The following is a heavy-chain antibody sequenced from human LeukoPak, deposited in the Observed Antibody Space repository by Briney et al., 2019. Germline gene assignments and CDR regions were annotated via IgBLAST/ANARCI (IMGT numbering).Heavy chain of an antibody. CDR3: ASGWESGLPYLDY. V-gene: IGHV3-74*01. J-gene: IGHJ4*02. CDR1: GFTFSNYW. Sequence: PGGSPRLSCAASGFTFSNYWMHWVRQAPGKGLVWVSRINSDGSSTSYADSVKGRFTISRDNAKNTLYLQMNSLRAEDTAVYYCASGWESGLPYLDYWGQGTLVTVSS. CDR2: INSDGSST. D-gene: IGHD3-3*01.